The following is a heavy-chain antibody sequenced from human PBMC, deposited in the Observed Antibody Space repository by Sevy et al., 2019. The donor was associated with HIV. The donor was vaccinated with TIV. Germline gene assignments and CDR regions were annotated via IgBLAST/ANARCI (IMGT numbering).Heavy chain of an antibody. CDR2: IIPIFGTA. CDR1: GGTFSSYA. CDR3: ASTYDFWSGYFDY. V-gene: IGHV1-69*13. D-gene: IGHD3-3*01. J-gene: IGHJ4*02. Sequence: ASVKVSCKASGGTFSSYAISWVRQAPGQGLEWMGGIIPIFGTANYAQKFQGRVTITADESTSTAYMELSSLGSEDTAVYYCASTYDFWSGYFDYWGQGTLVTVSS.